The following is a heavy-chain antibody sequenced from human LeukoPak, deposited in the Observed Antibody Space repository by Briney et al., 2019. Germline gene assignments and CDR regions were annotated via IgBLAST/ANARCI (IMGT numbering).Heavy chain of an antibody. J-gene: IGHJ4*02. CDR1: GFTFSRNW. CDR3: ARDIADCSSGVCYDIRFDY. CDR2: IQQDGSEK. Sequence: GVSLRLSCPASGFTFSRNWMSWVRQAPGKGLAGVASIQQDGSEKNYVDSVKGRFTISRDDAKNSVYLQMNSLRAEDTAVYFCARDIADCSSGVCYDIRFDYWGQGSLVTVSS. V-gene: IGHV3-7*01. D-gene: IGHD2-15*01.